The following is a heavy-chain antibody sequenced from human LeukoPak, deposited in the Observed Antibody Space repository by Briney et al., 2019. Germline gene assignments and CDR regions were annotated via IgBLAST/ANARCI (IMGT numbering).Heavy chain of an antibody. CDR3: ARGGYDILTGYSPFDY. J-gene: IGHJ4*02. CDR1: GFTFSSYG. CDR2: IRYDGSNK. Sequence: GGSLRLSCAASGFTFSSYGMHWVRQAPGKGLEWVAFIRYDGSNKYYADSVKGRFTISRDNSKNTLYLQMNSLRAEDTAVYYCARGGYDILTGYSPFDYWGQGTLVTVSS. V-gene: IGHV3-30*02. D-gene: IGHD3-9*01.